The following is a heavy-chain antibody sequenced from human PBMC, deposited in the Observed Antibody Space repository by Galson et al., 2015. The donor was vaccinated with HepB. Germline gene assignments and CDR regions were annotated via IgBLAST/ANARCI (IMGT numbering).Heavy chain of an antibody. V-gene: IGHV3-23*01. Sequence: SLRLSCAASGFTFSSYAMSWVRQAPGKGLEWVSAISGSGGSTYYADSVKGRFTISRDNSKNTLYLQMSSLRAEDTAVYYCVKGDIVATMVPYYYYGMDVWGQGTTVTVSS. J-gene: IGHJ6*02. D-gene: IGHD5-12*01. CDR3: VKGDIVATMVPYYYYGMDV. CDR1: GFTFSSYA. CDR2: ISGSGGST.